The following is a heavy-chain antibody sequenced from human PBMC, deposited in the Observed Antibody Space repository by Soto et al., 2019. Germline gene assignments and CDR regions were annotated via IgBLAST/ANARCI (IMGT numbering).Heavy chain of an antibody. Sequence: PGGSLRLSCVASTFNLKNYAMAWVRQAPGKGLEWVSALTETVGSTYYAASVKGRFTISRDNSRNALYLQMDRLRVDDTAVYYCAKIKGAITFLHFDNWGQGTLVTFSS. D-gene: IGHD3-16*01. CDR3: AKIKGAITFLHFDN. CDR2: LTETVGST. V-gene: IGHV3-23*01. CDR1: TFNLKNYA. J-gene: IGHJ4*02.